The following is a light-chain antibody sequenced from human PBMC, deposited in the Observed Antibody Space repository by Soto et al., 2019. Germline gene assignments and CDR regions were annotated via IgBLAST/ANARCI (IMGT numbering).Light chain of an antibody. CDR3: QQRHMWPIT. J-gene: IGKJ5*01. CDR2: DAY. V-gene: IGKV3-11*01. CDR1: QSFRGL. Sequence: EVALTQSPVTLSLSPVERATLSCRASQSFRGLLAWYQQKPGQAPRLLIYDAYIRATGIPPRFSGSGSGTDFTLTISSLEPEDSAVYYCQQRHMWPITFGQGTRLEIK.